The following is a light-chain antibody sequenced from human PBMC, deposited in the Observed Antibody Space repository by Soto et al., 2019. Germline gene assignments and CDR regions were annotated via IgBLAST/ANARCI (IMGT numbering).Light chain of an antibody. CDR2: GAS. CDR1: QSVSSSY. Sequence: EIVLTQSPGTLSLSPGERATLSCRASQSVSSSYLAWYQQKPGQAPRLLIYGASSRATGIPDRFSGSGSGTDFTLTIRRLEPEDFAVYYWQQYGSSPKTFGQGTKVEIK. J-gene: IGKJ1*01. V-gene: IGKV3-20*01. CDR3: QQYGSSPKT.